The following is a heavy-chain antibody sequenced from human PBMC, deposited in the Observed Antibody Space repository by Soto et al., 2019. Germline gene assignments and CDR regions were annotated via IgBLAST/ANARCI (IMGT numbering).Heavy chain of an antibody. CDR2: IIPIFGTA. V-gene: IGHV1-69*01. Sequence: QVQLVQSGAEVKTPGSSVKVSCKASGGIFTRYDIRWVRQAPGQGLEWMGAIIPIFGTANYAQKFQGRVTINADATTSTAYMELSRLRSEDTAMDYWAINEGREVSTFDYWGQGTLVTVSS. CDR1: GGIFTRYD. CDR3: AINEGREVSTFDY. J-gene: IGHJ4*02.